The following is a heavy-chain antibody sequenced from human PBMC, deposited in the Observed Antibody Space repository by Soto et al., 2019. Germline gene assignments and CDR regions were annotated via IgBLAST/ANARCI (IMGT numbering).Heavy chain of an antibody. V-gene: IGHV2-5*02. CDR1: GLSLRTTGVG. CDR3: VQSRCGGDCLQIYSSHSYYCLDV. D-gene: IGHD2-21*02. CDR2: LYWDDDK. J-gene: IGHJ6*02. Sequence: QITLKESGPTLVKPTQTLTLTCTFSGLSLRTTGVGVGWVRQPPGKALEWLALLYWDDDKRYSPSLKSRLTITKDTSEKQVVLTMTNMYTVDTATYYCVQSRCGGDCLQIYSSHSYYCLDVWGQGTTVTVSS.